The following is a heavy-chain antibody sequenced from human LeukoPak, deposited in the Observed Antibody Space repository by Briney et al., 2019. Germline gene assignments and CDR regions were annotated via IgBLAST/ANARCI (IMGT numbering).Heavy chain of an antibody. CDR3: ARGAFVVVVAATNFDY. V-gene: IGHV1-2*04. CDR2: INPNSGGT. CDR1: GYTFTGYY. Sequence: GASVKVSCKASGYTFTGYYMHWVRQAPGQGLEWMGWINPNSGGTNYAQKFQGWVTMTRDTSISTAYMELSRLRSDDTAVYYCARGAFVVVVAATNFDYWGQGTLVTVSS. J-gene: IGHJ4*02. D-gene: IGHD2-15*01.